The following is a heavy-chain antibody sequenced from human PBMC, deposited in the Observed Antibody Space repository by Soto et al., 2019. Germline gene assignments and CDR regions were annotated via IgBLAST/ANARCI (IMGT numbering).Heavy chain of an antibody. CDR3: ARHEGWTGPDQ. CDR2: IFHDGNT. CDR1: GASIGSGGW. V-gene: IGHV4-4*02. D-gene: IGHD2-8*02. J-gene: IGHJ5*02. Sequence: SETLSLTCAVSGASIGSGGWWSWVRQPPGKGLEWIAEIFHDGNTDYSPSLKSRVTISVDKSQNQFSLNVYSVTAAATAVYYCARHEGWTGPDQWGQGTLVTVSS.